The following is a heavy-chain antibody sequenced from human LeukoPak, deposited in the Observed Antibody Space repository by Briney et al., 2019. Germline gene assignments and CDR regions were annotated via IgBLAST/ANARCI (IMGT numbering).Heavy chain of an antibody. J-gene: IGHJ3*02. CDR1: GGSFSGYY. CDR3: ARISALLWPPGRGFDI. V-gene: IGHV4-34*01. D-gene: IGHD3-10*01. CDR2: ITHNRST. Sequence: SETLSLTCAVYGGSFSGYYWSWIRQPPGKGLEWIGEITHNRSTNYNPSLKSRVTISLDTSKNQFSLRLTSVTAADTAVYYCARISALLWPPGRGFDIWGQGTMATVS.